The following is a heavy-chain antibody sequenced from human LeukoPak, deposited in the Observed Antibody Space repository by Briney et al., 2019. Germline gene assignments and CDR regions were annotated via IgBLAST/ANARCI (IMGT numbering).Heavy chain of an antibody. J-gene: IGHJ6*03. CDR3: ARDLPYYDFWSDYEDYYYYMDV. Sequence: SVKVSCKASGGTFSSYAISWVRQAPGQGLEWMGGIIPIFGTANYAQKFQGRVTITTDESTSTAYMELSSLRSEDTAVYYCARDLPYYDFWSDYEDYYYYMDVWGKGTTVTVSS. D-gene: IGHD3-3*01. CDR1: GGTFSSYA. CDR2: IIPIFGTA. V-gene: IGHV1-69*05.